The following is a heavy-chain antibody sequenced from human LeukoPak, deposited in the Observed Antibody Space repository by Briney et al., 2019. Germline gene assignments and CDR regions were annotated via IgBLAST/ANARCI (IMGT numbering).Heavy chain of an antibody. Sequence: GGSLRLSCAASGFIFSSYAMHWVRQAPGKGLEWVAVISDDGSNKYYADSVKGRFTISRDNSKNTLYLQMNSLRAEDTAVYYCARDNRGSIAVAGTFDYWGQGTLVTVSS. CDR3: ARDNRGSIAVAGTFDY. J-gene: IGHJ4*02. V-gene: IGHV3-30-3*01. CDR2: ISDDGSNK. D-gene: IGHD6-19*01. CDR1: GFIFSSYA.